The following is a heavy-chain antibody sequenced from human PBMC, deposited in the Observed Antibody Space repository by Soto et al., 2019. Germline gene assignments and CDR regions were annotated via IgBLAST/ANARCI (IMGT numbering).Heavy chain of an antibody. CDR3: ARKGDRYSSSPHFNY. CDR2: IYHSGST. D-gene: IGHD6-6*01. J-gene: IGHJ4*02. CDR1: GGSISSGGYS. V-gene: IGHV4-30-2*01. Sequence: SETLSLTCAVSGGSISSGGYSWSWIRQPPGKGLEWIGYIYHSGSTYYNPSLKSRVTISVDRSKNQFSLKLSSVTAADTAVYYCARKGDRYSSSPHFNYWGQGTLVTVSS.